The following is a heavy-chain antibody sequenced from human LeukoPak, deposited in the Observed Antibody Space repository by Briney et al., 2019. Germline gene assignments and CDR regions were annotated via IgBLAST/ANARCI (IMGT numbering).Heavy chain of an antibody. Sequence: GGSLRLSCAASGFTISSIYISWVRQAPGKGLEWVSYISSSGSTIYYADSVKGRFTISRDNAKNSLYLQMNSLRAEDTAVYYCALGDYGFDYWGQGTLVTVSS. J-gene: IGHJ4*02. V-gene: IGHV3-11*01. CDR2: ISSSGSTI. CDR1: GFTISSIY. D-gene: IGHD4-17*01. CDR3: ALGDYGFDY.